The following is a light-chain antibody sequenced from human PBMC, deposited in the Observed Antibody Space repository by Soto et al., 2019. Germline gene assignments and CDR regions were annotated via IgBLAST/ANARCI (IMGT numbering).Light chain of an antibody. CDR3: QQYNSWPPT. J-gene: IGKJ1*01. CDR2: GAS. V-gene: IGKV3-20*01. Sequence: EIVLTQSPGTLSLSPGERATLSCRASQSVIGNYLAWYQQKPGQAPRLLFYGASTRAAGSPDRFSGGGSGTEFTLTIRSLQSEDFAVYYCQQYNSWPPTFGQGTKVDIK. CDR1: QSVIGNY.